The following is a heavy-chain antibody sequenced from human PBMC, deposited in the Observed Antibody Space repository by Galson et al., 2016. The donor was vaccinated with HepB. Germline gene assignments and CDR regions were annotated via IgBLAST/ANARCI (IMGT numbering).Heavy chain of an antibody. Sequence: SLRLSCAASGFTFISYGMHWVRQAPGKGLEWVAVISYDGGKKYYSDSVKGRFTISRDNSKNTLSLQMTSLRGDDSAVYYCAKDLDPGTVVTPTGVGYYYYGLDVWGQGTTVTVSS. CDR3: AKDLDPGTVVTPTGVGYYYYGLDV. J-gene: IGHJ6*02. V-gene: IGHV3-30*18. CDR2: ISYDGGKK. CDR1: GFTFISYG. D-gene: IGHD2-2*01.